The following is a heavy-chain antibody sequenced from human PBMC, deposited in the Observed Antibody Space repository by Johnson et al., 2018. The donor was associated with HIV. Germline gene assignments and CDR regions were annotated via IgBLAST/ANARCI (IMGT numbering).Heavy chain of an antibody. Sequence: QMQLVESGGGVVQPGRSLRLSCAASGFTFSSYAMHWVRQAPGKGLDWVAVISYDGSNKYYADSVKGRFTISRDNSKNTLYLQMNSLRAEDTAVYYWARYRVITFGGVIGRGAFDIWGQGTMVTVSS. CDR1: GFTFSSYA. J-gene: IGHJ3*02. CDR2: ISYDGSNK. D-gene: IGHD3-16*02. V-gene: IGHV3-30-3*01. CDR3: ARYRVITFGGVIGRGAFDI.